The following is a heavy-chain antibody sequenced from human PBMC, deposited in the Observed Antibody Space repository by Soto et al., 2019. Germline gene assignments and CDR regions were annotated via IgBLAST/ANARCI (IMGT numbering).Heavy chain of an antibody. V-gene: IGHV3-33*01. CDR3: ARYYYGSGSYSWFDP. J-gene: IGHJ5*02. CDR1: GFTFSSYG. D-gene: IGHD3-10*01. Sequence: GGSLRLSCAASGFTFSSYGMHWVRQAPGKGLEWVAVIWYDGSNKYYADSVKGRFTISRDNSKNTLYLQMNSLRAEDTAVYYCARYYYGSGSYSWFDPWGQGTLVTVSS. CDR2: IWYDGSNK.